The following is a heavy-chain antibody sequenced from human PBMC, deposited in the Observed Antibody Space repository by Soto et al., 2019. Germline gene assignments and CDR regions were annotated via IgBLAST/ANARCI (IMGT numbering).Heavy chain of an antibody. D-gene: IGHD3-10*01. J-gene: IGHJ4*02. CDR3: ASAMTMGWSPQGY. CDR1: GFNFGGYT. CDR2: ISSSNTYI. V-gene: IGHV3-21*04. Sequence: VGSLRLSCTGSGFNFGGYTINWVRQAPGKGLEWVSSISSSNTYIFYADIVQGRFIISRDNTKNSVYLQINRLRTEDTALYYCASAMTMGWSPQGYWGQGTPVTVSS.